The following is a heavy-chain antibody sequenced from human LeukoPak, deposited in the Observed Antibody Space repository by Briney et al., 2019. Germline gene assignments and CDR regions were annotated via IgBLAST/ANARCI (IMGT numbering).Heavy chain of an antibody. J-gene: IGHJ3*02. CDR2: IYPGDSDT. CDR1: GYSFTSYW. Sequence: GESLKISCKGSGYSFTSYWIGWVRQMPGKGLEWMGIIYPGDSDTRYSPSFQGQVTISADKSISTAYLQCSSLKASDTAMFYCARPRDSSGPRGAFDIWGQGTMVTVSS. V-gene: IGHV5-51*01. CDR3: ARPRDSSGPRGAFDI. D-gene: IGHD3-22*01.